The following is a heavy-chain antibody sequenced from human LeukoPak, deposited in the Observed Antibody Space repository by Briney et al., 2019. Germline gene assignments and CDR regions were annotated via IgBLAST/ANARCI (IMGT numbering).Heavy chain of an antibody. Sequence: GGSLRLSCAASGFTFSKYWMTWVRQAPGKGLEWVANIKEDGSEKHYVDSVKGRFTISRDNAKNSLYLQMNSLRVEDTAVYYCVKYESWGQETLVTVSS. CDR1: GFTFSKYW. J-gene: IGHJ4*02. CDR2: IKEDGSEK. V-gene: IGHV3-7*01. CDR3: VKYES. D-gene: IGHD3-3*01.